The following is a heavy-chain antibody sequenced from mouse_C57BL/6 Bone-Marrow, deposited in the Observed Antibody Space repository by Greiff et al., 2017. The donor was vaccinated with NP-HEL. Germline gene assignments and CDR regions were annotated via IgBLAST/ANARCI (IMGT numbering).Heavy chain of an antibody. CDR3: TTGGNPAWFAY. D-gene: IGHD2-1*01. Sequence: VQLQQSGAELVRPGASVKFSCTASGFNIKDDYMHWVKQRPEQGLEWIGWIDPENGDTEYASKFQGKATIPADTSSNTAYLQLSSLTSEDTADYYCTTGGNPAWFAYWGQGALVTVSA. V-gene: IGHV14-4*01. J-gene: IGHJ3*01. CDR1: GFNIKDDY. CDR2: IDPENGDT.